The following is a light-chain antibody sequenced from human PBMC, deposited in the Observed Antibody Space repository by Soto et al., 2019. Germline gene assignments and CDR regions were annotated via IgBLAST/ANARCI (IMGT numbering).Light chain of an antibody. CDR3: NSCTRRSSWV. CDR2: DVF. J-gene: IGLJ1*01. Sequence: QSVLTQPPSVSGAPGQSITISCTGTSSDVGGYHYVSWYQPHPGKAPKLLIYDVFNRPSGVSDRFSGSKSGNTASLTITGLQDEDEDDYYCNSCTRRSSWVFGTGTKVTVL. V-gene: IGLV2-14*01. CDR1: SSDVGGYHY.